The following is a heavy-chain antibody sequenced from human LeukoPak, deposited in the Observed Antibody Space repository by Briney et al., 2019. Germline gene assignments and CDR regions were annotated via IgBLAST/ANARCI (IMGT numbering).Heavy chain of an antibody. CDR1: GGSISSYY. J-gene: IGHJ4*02. V-gene: IGHV4-59*01. D-gene: IGHD3-3*01. CDR2: IYYSGST. Sequence: SETLSLTCTVSGGSISSYYRSWIRQPPGKGLEWIGYIYYSGSTNYNPSLKSRVTISVDTSKNQFSLKLSSVTAADTAVYYCARGGLGGDFWSGYPGYFDYWGQGTLVTVSS. CDR3: ARGGLGGDFWSGYPGYFDY.